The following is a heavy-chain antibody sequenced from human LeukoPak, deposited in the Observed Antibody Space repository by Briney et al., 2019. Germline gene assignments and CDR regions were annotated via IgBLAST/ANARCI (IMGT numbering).Heavy chain of an antibody. D-gene: IGHD3-22*01. CDR3: ARDRYYYDSSGYYYLFDY. CDR2: IYTSGST. J-gene: IGHJ4*02. V-gene: IGHV4-4*07. CDR1: GGSISSYY. Sequence: PSETLSLTCTASGGSISSYYWSWIRQPAGKGLEWIGRIYTSGSTNYNPSLKSRVTMSVDTSKNQFSLKLSSVTAADTAVYYCARDRYYYDSSGYYYLFDYWGQGTLVTVSS.